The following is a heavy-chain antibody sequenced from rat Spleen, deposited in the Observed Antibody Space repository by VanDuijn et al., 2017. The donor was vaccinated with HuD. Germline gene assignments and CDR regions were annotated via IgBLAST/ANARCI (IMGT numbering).Heavy chain of an antibody. Sequence: EVQLVESGGGLVQPGRSLKLSCAASGFTFSNYGMAWVRQAPTKGLEWVATINYDSTSTHYRDFVKGRFTISRDNAKSTLYLQMESLRSEDTATYYCAKDLDYSGDNWLGYWGQGTLVTVSS. CDR2: INYDSTST. CDR1: GFTFSNYG. V-gene: IGHV5-29*01. J-gene: IGHJ3*01. CDR3: AKDLDYSGDNWLGY. D-gene: IGHD1-1*01.